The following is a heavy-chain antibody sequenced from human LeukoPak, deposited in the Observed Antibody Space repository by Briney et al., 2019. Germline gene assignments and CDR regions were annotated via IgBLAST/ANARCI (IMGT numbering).Heavy chain of an antibody. Sequence: PGGSLRLSCAVSGFTFSNAWMSWVRQTPGRGLEWVGRIKSKTDGGTTDYAAPVKGRFTISRDDSKNTLYLQMNSLKTEDTAVYYCASGMITFGGLNATYGMDVWGQGTTVTVSS. V-gene: IGHV3-15*01. CDR2: IKSKTDGGTT. J-gene: IGHJ6*02. D-gene: IGHD3-16*01. CDR3: ASGMITFGGLNATYGMDV. CDR1: GFTFSNAW.